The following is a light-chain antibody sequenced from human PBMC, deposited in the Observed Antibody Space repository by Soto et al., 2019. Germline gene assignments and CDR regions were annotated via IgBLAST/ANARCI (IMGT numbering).Light chain of an antibody. CDR3: QQSYSTTWT. CDR1: QGISTY. V-gene: IGKV1-39*01. CDR2: AAS. J-gene: IGKJ1*01. Sequence: DIQMTQSPSSLSASVGDRVTITCRASQGISTYLNWYQQKPGTAPKLLIYAASSLQSGVPSRFSGSESETDFTLTISSLQPEDFANYSCQQSYSTTWTFGQGTKVDIK.